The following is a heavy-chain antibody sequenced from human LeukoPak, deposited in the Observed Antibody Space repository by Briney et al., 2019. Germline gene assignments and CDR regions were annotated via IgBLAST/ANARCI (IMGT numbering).Heavy chain of an antibody. J-gene: IGHJ4*02. CDR3: ARIGHEDYYFDY. CDR2: IYYSGST. Sequence: SETLSLTCTVSGASISSSNYYWDWIRQPPGKGLEWIGYIYYSGSTNYNPSLKSRVTISVDTSKNQFSLKLSSVTAADTAVYYCARIGHEDYYFDYWGQGTLVTVSS. CDR1: GASISSSNYY. V-gene: IGHV4-61*05.